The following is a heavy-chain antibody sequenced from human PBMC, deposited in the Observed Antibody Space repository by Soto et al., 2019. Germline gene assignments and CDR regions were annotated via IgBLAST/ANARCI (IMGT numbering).Heavy chain of an antibody. CDR3: ARVLGNDAFDI. CDR2: VYHSGST. V-gene: IGHV4-4*02. Sequence: QVQLQESGPGLVKPSGTLSLTCAVSGGSISSSNWWSWVRQPPGKGLEWIGEVYHSGSTNYNPSRKSRVTISVDKPKNQFSMKLSSVTAADTAVDYCARVLGNDAFDIWGQGTMVTVSS. CDR1: GGSISSSNW. D-gene: IGHD7-27*01. J-gene: IGHJ3*02.